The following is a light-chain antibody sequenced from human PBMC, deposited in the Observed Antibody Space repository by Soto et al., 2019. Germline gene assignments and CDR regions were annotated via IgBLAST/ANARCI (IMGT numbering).Light chain of an antibody. J-gene: IGLJ1*01. CDR2: DVS. Sequence: QSVLTQPASVSGSPGQSITIPCTGTSSDVGGYNYVSWYQQHPGKAPTLIIYDVSNRPSGVSNRFSGSKSGNTASLTISGLQAEDEADYYCSSYTSSSTYVFGTGTKVTVL. CDR1: SSDVGGYNY. V-gene: IGLV2-14*03. CDR3: SSYTSSSTYV.